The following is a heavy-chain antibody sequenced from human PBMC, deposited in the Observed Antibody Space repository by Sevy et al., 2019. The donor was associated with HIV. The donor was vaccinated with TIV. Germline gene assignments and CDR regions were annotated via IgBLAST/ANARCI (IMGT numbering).Heavy chain of an antibody. D-gene: IGHD3-22*01. CDR3: ATTKDYYDSSGSPFDY. V-gene: IGHV1-24*01. Sequence: ASVKVSCNVSGYTLTQLSMHCVRQAPGKGLEWMGSFDPEDGETLYAQNFQGRVTMTEDTSTDTAYMALSSLRSEDTAIYYCATTKDYYDSSGSPFDYWGQGTLVTVSS. CDR1: GYTLTQLS. CDR2: FDPEDGET. J-gene: IGHJ4*02.